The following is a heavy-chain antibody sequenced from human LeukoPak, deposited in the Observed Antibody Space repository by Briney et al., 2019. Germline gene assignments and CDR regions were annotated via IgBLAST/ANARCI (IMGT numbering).Heavy chain of an antibody. V-gene: IGHV3-30*18. CDR3: AKDRSGYGDAFDI. J-gene: IGHJ3*02. CDR2: ISYDGSNK. Sequence: GSLRLSCAASGFTFSSYGMHWVRQAPGKGLEWVAVISYDGSNKYYADSVKGRFTISRDNSRNTLYLQMNSLRAEDTAVYYCAKDRSGYGDAFDIWGQGTMVTVSS. D-gene: IGHD5-12*01. CDR1: GFTFSSYG.